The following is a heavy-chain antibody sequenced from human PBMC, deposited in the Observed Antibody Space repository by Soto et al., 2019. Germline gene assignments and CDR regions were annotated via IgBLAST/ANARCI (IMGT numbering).Heavy chain of an antibody. J-gene: IGHJ4*02. CDR2: ISYDGSNK. CDR3: AKEGGYCISTSCYAYYFDY. Sequence: PGGSLRLSCAASGFTFSSYGMHWVRQAPGKGLEWVAVISYDGSNKYYADSVKGRFTISRDNSKNTLYLQMNSLRAEDTAVYYCAKEGGYCISTSCYAYYFDYWGQGTLVTVSS. V-gene: IGHV3-30*18. D-gene: IGHD2-2*01. CDR1: GFTFSSYG.